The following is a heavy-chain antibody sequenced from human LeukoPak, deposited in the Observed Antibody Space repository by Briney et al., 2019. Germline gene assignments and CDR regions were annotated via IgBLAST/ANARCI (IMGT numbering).Heavy chain of an antibody. CDR3: VRDSSSWNYNWFDP. D-gene: IGHD6-13*01. CDR2: ISSSGNTI. CDR1: GVTFSNAW. V-gene: IGHV3-48*04. Sequence: PGGSLRLSCAASGVTFSNAWMNWVRQAPGKGLEWVSYISSSGNTIYYADSVKGRFTISRDNAKRSLYLQMNNLRAEDTAVYYCVRDSSSWNYNWFDPWGQGTLVTVSS. J-gene: IGHJ5*02.